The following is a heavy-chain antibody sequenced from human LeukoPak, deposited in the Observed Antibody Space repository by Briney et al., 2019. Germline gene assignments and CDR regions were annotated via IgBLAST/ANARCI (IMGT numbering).Heavy chain of an antibody. CDR3: ASSQRFLGYCSSTSCYVDAFDI. CDR1: GYSFTSYW. Sequence: VESLKISCKGSGYSFTSYWIGWVRQMPGKGLEWMGIIYPGDSDTRYSASFQGQVTISADKSISTAYLQWSSLKASDTAMYYCASSQRFLGYCSSTSCYVDAFDIWGQGTMVTVSS. J-gene: IGHJ3*02. CDR2: IYPGDSDT. V-gene: IGHV5-51*01. D-gene: IGHD2-2*01.